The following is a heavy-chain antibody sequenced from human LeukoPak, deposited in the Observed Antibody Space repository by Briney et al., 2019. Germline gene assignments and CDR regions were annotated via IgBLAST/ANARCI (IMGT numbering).Heavy chain of an antibody. Sequence: ASLKVSCKASGYTFTNYAVNWLRQAPGQRLEWMGWINAGNGDTKFSQNYQARVTINRDASASPAYMELSSLTSEDTAVYFCARGLWSTHRREYYFDSWGQGTLVTVSS. D-gene: IGHD3-3*01. CDR2: INAGNGDT. J-gene: IGHJ4*02. CDR1: GYTFTNYA. CDR3: ARGLWSTHRREYYFDS. V-gene: IGHV1-3*01.